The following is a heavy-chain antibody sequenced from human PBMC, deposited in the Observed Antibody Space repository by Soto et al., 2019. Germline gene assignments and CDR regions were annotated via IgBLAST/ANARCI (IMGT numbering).Heavy chain of an antibody. V-gene: IGHV3-23*01. CDR1: GFTFNAYA. J-gene: IGHJ6*03. CDR3: AKYGRQCSSSRCFYFYNMDA. Sequence: GGSLRLSCAASGFTFNAYAMSWVRQAPGKGLEWVSSISGSGGGAYHADSVKGRFTISRDNSQNTVHLQMSSLRVEDTALYYCAKYGRQCSSSRCFYFYNMDAWGKGTTVTVSS. CDR2: ISGSGGGA. D-gene: IGHD2-2*01.